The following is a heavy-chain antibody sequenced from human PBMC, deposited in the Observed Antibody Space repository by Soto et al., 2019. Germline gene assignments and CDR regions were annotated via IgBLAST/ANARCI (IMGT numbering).Heavy chain of an antibody. CDR3: ARDRHKAYYDFWSGYSPNYYYYYGMDV. V-gene: IGHV1-58*01. D-gene: IGHD3-3*01. CDR1: GFTFTSSA. J-gene: IGHJ6*02. CDR2: IVVGSGNT. Sequence: ASVKVSCKASGFTFTSSAVQWVRQARGQRLEWIGWIVVGSGNTNYAQKFQERVTITRDMSTSTAYMELSSLRSEDTAVYYCARDRHKAYYDFWSGYSPNYYYYYGMDVWGQGTTVTVSS.